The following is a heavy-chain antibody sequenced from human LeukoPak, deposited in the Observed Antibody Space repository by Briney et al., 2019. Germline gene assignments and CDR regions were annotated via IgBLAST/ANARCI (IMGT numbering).Heavy chain of an antibody. CDR1: GFTFTSSA. D-gene: IGHD3-22*01. CDR2: IVVGSGNT. V-gene: IGHV1-58*02. CDR3: AAYYYDSSGYYREFDY. Sequence: ASVKVSCKASGFTFTSSAMQWVRQARGQRLEWIGWIVVGSGNTNYAQKSQERVTITRDMSTSTAYMELSSLRSEDTAVYYCAAYYYDSSGYYREFDYWGQGTLVTVSS. J-gene: IGHJ4*02.